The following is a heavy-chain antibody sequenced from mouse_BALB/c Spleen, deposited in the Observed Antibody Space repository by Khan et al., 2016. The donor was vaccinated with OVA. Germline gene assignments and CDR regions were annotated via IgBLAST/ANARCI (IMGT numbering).Heavy chain of an antibody. D-gene: IGHD1-1*01. V-gene: IGHV5-6*01. Sequence: EVQGVESGGDLVKPGGSLKLSCAASGFTFSTYGMSWVRQTADRRLEWVATVSTGGSYTYYPDSVKGRFTISRANAKNTLYLQMNSLKSEDTAMFYCTRLAYYYDSEGFAYWGQGTLVTVSA. CDR2: VSTGGSYT. CDR3: TRLAYYYDSEGFAY. CDR1: GFTFSTYG. J-gene: IGHJ3*01.